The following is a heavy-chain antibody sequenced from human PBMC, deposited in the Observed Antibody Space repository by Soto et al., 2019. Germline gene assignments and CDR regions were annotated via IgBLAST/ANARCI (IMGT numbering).Heavy chain of an antibody. J-gene: IGHJ6*02. CDR2: IYSGGST. Sequence: GGSLRLSCAASGFTVISNYMSWVRQAPGKGLEWVSVIYSGGSTYYADSVKGRFTISRDNSKNTLYLQMNSLRAEDTAVYYCARPHCSSTSCYTLVRDYYYGMDVWGQGTTVTVSS. CDR3: ARPHCSSTSCYTLVRDYYYGMDV. CDR1: GFTVISNY. V-gene: IGHV3-53*01. D-gene: IGHD2-2*02.